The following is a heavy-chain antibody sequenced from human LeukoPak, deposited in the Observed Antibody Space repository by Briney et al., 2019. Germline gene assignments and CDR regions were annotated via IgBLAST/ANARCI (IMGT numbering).Heavy chain of an antibody. Sequence: GGSLRLSCAASGFTFSSYSMNWVRQAPGKGLEWVSSISSSSSYMYYADSVKGRFTISRDNAKNSLYLQMNSLRAEDTAVYYCARDRAYCSGGSCRYFDYWGQGTLVTVSS. CDR3: ARDRAYCSGGSCRYFDY. CDR2: ISSSSSYM. CDR1: GFTFSSYS. V-gene: IGHV3-21*01. J-gene: IGHJ4*02. D-gene: IGHD2-15*01.